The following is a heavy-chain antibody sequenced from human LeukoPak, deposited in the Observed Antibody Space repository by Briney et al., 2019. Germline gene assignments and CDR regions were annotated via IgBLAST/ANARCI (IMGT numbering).Heavy chain of an antibody. V-gene: IGHV3-30*01. CDR1: GFTFSSYA. D-gene: IGHD1-26*01. CDR3: ARARWELQLDY. CDR2: ISYDGSNK. J-gene: IGHJ4*02. Sequence: GGSLRLSCAASGFTFSSYAMHWVRQAPGKGLEWVAVISYDGSNKYYADSVKGRFTISRDNSKNTLYLQMNSLRAEDTAVYYCARARWELQLDYWGQGTLFTVSS.